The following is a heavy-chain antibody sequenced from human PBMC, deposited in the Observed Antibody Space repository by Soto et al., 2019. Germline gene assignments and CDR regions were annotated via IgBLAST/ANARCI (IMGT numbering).Heavy chain of an antibody. V-gene: IGHV3-33*08. CDR1: GFTFSSYG. D-gene: IGHD3-3*01. CDR3: ARDRNYDFWSGSYDY. CDR2: ISYDGSNK. Sequence: GGSLRLSCAASGFTFSSYGMHWVRQAPGKGLEWVAVISYDGSNKYYANSVKGRFTISRDNSKNTLYLQMNSLRAEDTAVYYCARDRNYDFWSGSYDYWGQGTLVTVSS. J-gene: IGHJ4*02.